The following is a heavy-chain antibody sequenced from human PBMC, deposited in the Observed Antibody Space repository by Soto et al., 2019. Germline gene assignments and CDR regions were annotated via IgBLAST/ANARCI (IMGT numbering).Heavy chain of an antibody. CDR3: VRKYPGTRPFDY. D-gene: IGHD2-2*01. V-gene: IGHV1-3*01. CDR1: GYTFTSYA. Sequence: GASVKVSCKASGYTFTSYAMHWVRQAPGQRLEWMGWINAGNGNTKYSQKFQGRVTITRDTSASTAYMELSSLRSEDTALYYCVRKYPGTRPFDYWGQGTLVTVSS. CDR2: INAGNGNT. J-gene: IGHJ4*01.